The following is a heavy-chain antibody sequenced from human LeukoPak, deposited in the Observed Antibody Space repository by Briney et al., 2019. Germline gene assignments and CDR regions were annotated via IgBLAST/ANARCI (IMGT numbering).Heavy chain of an antibody. J-gene: IGHJ4*02. CDR1: GLTFTEYW. CDR3: TSGIGTYDY. CDR2: ISKDGGST. D-gene: IGHD1-14*01. V-gene: IGHV3-74*03. Sequence: GGSLRLSCAVSGLTFTEYWMHWVRQDAGKGLVWVAGISKDGGSTEYADFVKGRCTISRDNAKNTLYLQMNSLTVDDTAVYYCTSGIGTYDYWGLGAQVTVSS.